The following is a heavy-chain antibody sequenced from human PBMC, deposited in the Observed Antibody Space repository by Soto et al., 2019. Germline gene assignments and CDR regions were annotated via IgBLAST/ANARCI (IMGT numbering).Heavy chain of an antibody. D-gene: IGHD5-18*01. V-gene: IGHV3-30-3*01. Sequence: QVQLVESGGGVVQPGRSLRLSCAASGFTFSSYAMHWVRQAPGKGLEWVAVISYDGSNKYYADSVKGRFTISRDNSKNTLYLQMNSLRAEDTAVYYCARDKIAWIQLWSYYFDYWGQGTLVTVSS. J-gene: IGHJ4*02. CDR2: ISYDGSNK. CDR3: ARDKIAWIQLWSYYFDY. CDR1: GFTFSSYA.